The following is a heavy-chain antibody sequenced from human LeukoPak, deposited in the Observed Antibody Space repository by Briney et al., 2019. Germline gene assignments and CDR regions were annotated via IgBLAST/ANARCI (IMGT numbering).Heavy chain of an antibody. J-gene: IGHJ4*02. Sequence: KPSETLSLTCAVSGYSISSGYYWGWIRRPPGKGLEWIGSIYHSGSTYYNPSLKSRVTISVDTSKNQFSLKLSSVTAADTAVYYRARQYCSSTSCLDDFDYWGQGTLVTVSS. D-gene: IGHD2-2*01. CDR1: GYSISSGYY. V-gene: IGHV4-38-2*01. CDR2: IYHSGST. CDR3: ARQYCSSTSCLDDFDY.